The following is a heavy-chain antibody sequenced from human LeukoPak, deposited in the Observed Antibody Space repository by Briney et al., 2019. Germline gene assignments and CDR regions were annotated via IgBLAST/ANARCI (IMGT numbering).Heavy chain of an antibody. D-gene: IGHD3/OR15-3a*01. CDR3: ARDRGANQDWFVFDA. J-gene: IGHJ5*02. CDR2: IRDSGEA. V-gene: IGHV3-66*03. CDR1: GFRVSDYY. Sequence: GGPLTLSCAVSGFRVSDYYTSWARHAPGKGLEWVGLIRDSGEAFYADLARGRFAIPRDESENTLYLQMNSLRVEDAAVYFCARDRGANQDWFVFDAWGQGTPVIVSS.